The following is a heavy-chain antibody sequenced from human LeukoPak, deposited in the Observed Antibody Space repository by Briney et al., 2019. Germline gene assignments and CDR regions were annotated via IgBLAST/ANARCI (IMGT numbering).Heavy chain of an antibody. D-gene: IGHD6-19*01. J-gene: IGHJ4*02. CDR2: TSSSDAGT. V-gene: IGHV3-23*01. Sequence: GGSLRLSCAASGFSLSSHAMSWVRQAPGKGLEWVSATSSSDAGTYYADSVRGRFTISRDNSKNTLYLQMNSLRAEDAAVYYCAIPGIAVAGTGLWGQGTLVTVSS. CDR1: GFSLSSHA. CDR3: AIPGIAVAGTGL.